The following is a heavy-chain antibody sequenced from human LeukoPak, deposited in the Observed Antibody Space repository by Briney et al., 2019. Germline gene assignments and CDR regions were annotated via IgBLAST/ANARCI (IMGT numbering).Heavy chain of an antibody. CDR3: ARVARIGYYDSRAFDY. CDR1: GGSISSSSYY. V-gene: IGHV4-61*05. D-gene: IGHD3-22*01. CDR2: IYYSGST. Sequence: SETLSLTCTVSGGSISSSSYYWGWIRQPPGKGLEWIGYIYYSGSTNYNPSLKSRVTISVGTSKNQFSLKLSSVTAADTAVYYCARVARIGYYDSRAFDYWGQGTLVTVSS. J-gene: IGHJ4*02.